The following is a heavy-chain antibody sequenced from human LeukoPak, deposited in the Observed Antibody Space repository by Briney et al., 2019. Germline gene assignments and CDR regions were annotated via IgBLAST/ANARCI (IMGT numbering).Heavy chain of an antibody. J-gene: IGHJ5*02. D-gene: IGHD3-10*01. CDR1: GGSISPYF. V-gene: IGHV4-59*08. CDR3: ARGPRFGELLWHWFDP. Sequence: KPSETLSLTCSVSGGSISPYFWSWIRQPPGKGLEWIGNIYYSGSTYYNPPLKSRVTISEDTSKNQFSLKLRSVTAADTAVYYCARGPRFGELLWHWFDPWGQGTLVTVSS. CDR2: IYYSGST.